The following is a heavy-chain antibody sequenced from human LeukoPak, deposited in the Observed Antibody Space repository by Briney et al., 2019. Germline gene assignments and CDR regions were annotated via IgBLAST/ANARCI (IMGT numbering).Heavy chain of an antibody. CDR2: IYYSGST. D-gene: IGHD6-19*01. J-gene: IGHJ3*02. Sequence: TPSQTLSLTCTVSGGSISSGGYYWSWIRQHPGKGLEWIGYIYYSGSTYYNPSLKSRVTISVDTSKNQFSLKLSSVTAADTAVYYCARGEGSGWYAGYDAFDIWGQGTMVTVSS. V-gene: IGHV4-31*03. CDR1: GGSISSGGYY. CDR3: ARGEGSGWYAGYDAFDI.